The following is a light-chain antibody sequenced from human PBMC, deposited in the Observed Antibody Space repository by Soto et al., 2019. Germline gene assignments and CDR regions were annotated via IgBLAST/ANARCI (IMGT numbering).Light chain of an antibody. CDR3: QQYYSYPAVT. Sequence: DIQMTQSPSTLSSSVGDRVTITCQAPQGVRSYLALYQTKPGKAPKLLIYGASTLQSGGPSRLSGTGSGTDFTLTSSCLQSEDFATYYCQQYYSYPAVTFGQGAKVDIK. CDR2: GAS. V-gene: IGKV1-9*01. CDR1: QGVRSY. J-gene: IGKJ1*01.